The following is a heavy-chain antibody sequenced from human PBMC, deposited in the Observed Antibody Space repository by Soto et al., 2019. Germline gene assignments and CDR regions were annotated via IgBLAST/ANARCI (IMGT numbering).Heavy chain of an antibody. CDR2: INPSCGST. CDR1: GYTFTSYC. V-gene: IGHV1-46*01. Sequence: ASVKVSCKASGYTFTSYCMHWVRQAPGQGLECMGIINPSCGSTSYAQKFQGRVTMTRXTXXSXXXMXLXXLRSEDTAVYYCARGLGYSFSSGNINYFMDVW. J-gene: IGHJ6*01. D-gene: IGHD5-12*01. CDR3: ARGLGYSFSSGNINYFMDV.